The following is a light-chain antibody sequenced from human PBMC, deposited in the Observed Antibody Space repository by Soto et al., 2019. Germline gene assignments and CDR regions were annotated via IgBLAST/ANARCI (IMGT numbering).Light chain of an antibody. CDR1: SRDVGAYNY. V-gene: IGLV2-11*01. Sequence: QSALTQPRSVSGSPGQSVAISCIGTSRDVGAYNYVSWYQQHPGKAPKLMIYDVSKRPSGVPDRFSGTKSGNTASLTISGLQAEDETDYYCCSYAGSYTWVFGGGTKLTVL. J-gene: IGLJ3*02. CDR2: DVS. CDR3: CSYAGSYTWV.